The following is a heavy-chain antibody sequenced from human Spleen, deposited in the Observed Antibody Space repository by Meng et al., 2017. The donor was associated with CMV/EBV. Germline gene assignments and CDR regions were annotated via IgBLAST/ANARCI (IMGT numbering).Heavy chain of an antibody. CDR2: IYYNGNT. CDR3: AREGGASWFDY. D-gene: IGHD3-16*01. V-gene: IGHV4-39*06. CDR1: GGSISSSSYY. Sequence: SETLSLTCTVYGGSISSSSYYWGWIRQPPGKGLEWIGSIYYNGNTYYKPTFKSRITISIDTSKNKFTLKVNSVTAADTAVYYCAREGGASWFDYWGQGTLVTVSS. J-gene: IGHJ4*02.